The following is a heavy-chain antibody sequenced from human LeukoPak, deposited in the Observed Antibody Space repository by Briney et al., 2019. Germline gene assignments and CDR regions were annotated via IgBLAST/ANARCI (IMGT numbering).Heavy chain of an antibody. J-gene: IGHJ4*02. CDR2: INHSGST. CDR3: ARHPWYAPFDY. CDR1: GGSFSGYY. V-gene: IGHV4-34*01. D-gene: IGHD6-13*01. Sequence: PSETLSLTCAVYGGSFSGYYWSWIRQPPGKGLEWIGEINHSGSTNYNPSLKSRVTISVDTSKNQFSLKLSSVTAADTAVYYCARHPWYAPFDYWGQGTLVTVSS.